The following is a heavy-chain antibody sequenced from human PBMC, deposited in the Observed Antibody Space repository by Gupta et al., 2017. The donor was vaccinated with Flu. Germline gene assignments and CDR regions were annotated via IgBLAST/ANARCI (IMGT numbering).Heavy chain of an antibody. D-gene: IGHD2/OR15-2a*01. J-gene: IGHJ4*02. CDR3: ARRITYGKTFDY. Sequence: QLQLQESGPGLVKPSETLSLICTVSGGSISDTSYYWGWIRQPPGKGLEWIGNVGYSGNTFYNPSLKSRVTISVDTSKNQFSRKLSSVTAADTAVYYCARRITYGKTFDYWGQGSLVTVSS. CDR2: VGYSGNT. V-gene: IGHV4-39*01. CDR1: GGSISDTSYY.